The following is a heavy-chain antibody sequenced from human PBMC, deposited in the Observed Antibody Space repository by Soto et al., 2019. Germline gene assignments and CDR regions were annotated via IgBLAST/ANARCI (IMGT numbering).Heavy chain of an antibody. CDR3: TTRLPGSYYYDSSGYYYDY. Sequence: GDSLRLSCAAPRFRFTNAWMGWVRQAQGKGREWVGRIKSKTDGGTTDYAAPVKGRFTTSRDDSKNTLYLQMNSLKTEDTAVYYCTTRLPGSYYYDSSGYYYDYWGQGTLVTASS. D-gene: IGHD3-22*01. CDR2: IKSKTDGGTT. CDR1: RFRFTNAW. J-gene: IGHJ4*02. V-gene: IGHV3-15*01.